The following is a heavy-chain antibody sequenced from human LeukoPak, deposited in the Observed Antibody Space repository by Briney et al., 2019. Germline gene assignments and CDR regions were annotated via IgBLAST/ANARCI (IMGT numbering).Heavy chain of an antibody. D-gene: IGHD5-18*01. J-gene: IGHJ4*02. CDR2: IWYDGSNK. CDR1: GFTFSSYG. V-gene: IGHV3-33*06. CDR3: AKDLLNVDTAMVKDY. Sequence: GRSLRLSCAASGFTFSSYGMHWVRQAPGKGLEWVAVIWYDGSNKYYADSVKGRFTISRDNSKNTLYLQMNSLRAEDTAVYYCAKDLLNVDTAMVKDYWGQGTLVTVSS.